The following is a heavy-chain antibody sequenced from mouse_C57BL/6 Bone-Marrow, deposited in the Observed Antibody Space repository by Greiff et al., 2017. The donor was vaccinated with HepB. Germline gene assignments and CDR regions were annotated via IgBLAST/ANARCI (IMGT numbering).Heavy chain of an antibody. CDR3: ARQGTTVVASGGYFDV. Sequence: EVQLVESGGGLVKPGGSLKLSCAASGFTFSDYGMHWVRQAPEKGLEWVAYISSGSSTIYYADTVKGRFTISRDNAKNTLFLQMTSLRSEDTAMYYCARQGTTVVASGGYFDVWGTGTTVTVSS. J-gene: IGHJ1*03. D-gene: IGHD1-1*01. CDR2: ISSGSSTI. CDR1: GFTFSDYG. V-gene: IGHV5-17*01.